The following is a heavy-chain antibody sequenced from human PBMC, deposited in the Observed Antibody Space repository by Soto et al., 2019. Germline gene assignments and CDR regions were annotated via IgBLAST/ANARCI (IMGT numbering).Heavy chain of an antibody. J-gene: IGHJ6*03. CDR2: ISGSGGST. D-gene: IGHD3-10*01. CDR1: GFTFSSYA. CDR3: AKDDRPVSYYQGESYWYYCRDV. V-gene: IGHV3-23*01. Sequence: PVGSVRLSCTASGFTFSSYAMSWVRQAPGKGLEMVSAISGSGGSTYYADSVKGRFTISRDNSKNTLYLQINSLRAEDTAVYYCAKDDRPVSYYQGESYWYYCRDVWGKGTEVTVSS.